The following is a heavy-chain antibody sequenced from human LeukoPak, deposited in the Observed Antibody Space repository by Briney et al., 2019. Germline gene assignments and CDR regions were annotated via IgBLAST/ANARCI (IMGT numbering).Heavy chain of an antibody. J-gene: IGHJ4*02. Sequence: GGSLRLSCAVSAFTFSSYGMHWVRQAPGKGLEWVAVIWYDGSNKYYADSVKGRFTISRDNSKNSLYLQMNSLSAEDTAVFYCARDHPAPGQFFDYWGQGTLVTVSS. CDR1: AFTFSSYG. D-gene: IGHD6-13*01. V-gene: IGHV3-33*01. CDR2: IWYDGSNK. CDR3: ARDHPAPGQFFDY.